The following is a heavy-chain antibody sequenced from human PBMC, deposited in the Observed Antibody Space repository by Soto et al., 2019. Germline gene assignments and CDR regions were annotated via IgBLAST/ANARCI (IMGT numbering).Heavy chain of an antibody. J-gene: IGHJ4*02. CDR2: IYYSGSA. Sequence: QVQLQESGPGLVKPAQTLSLTCTVSGPSLSSGVYYWSWLRQPPGNGLEWIRYIYYSGSAYYNPSLVSRVHMTVDTSKNQFSLTVTSVTAADTAVYYCARVLYDGSWTADEWGQGTLVTVSS. CDR1: GPSLSSGVYY. V-gene: IGHV4-30-4*01. CDR3: ARVLYDGSWTADE. D-gene: IGHD3-10*01.